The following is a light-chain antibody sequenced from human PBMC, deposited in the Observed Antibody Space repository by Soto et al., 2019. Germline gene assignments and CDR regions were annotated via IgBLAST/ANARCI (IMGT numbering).Light chain of an antibody. CDR1: SSDVGNYNL. V-gene: IGLV2-23*01. CDR2: EGS. Sequence: QSALTQPASVSGSPGQSITISCTGTSSDVGNYNLVSWYQQHPGKAPKLMIYEGSKRPSGVSNRFSGSKSGNTASLTISGLQAAEEADYYCCSYAGSRSYVFGTGTKLTVL. CDR3: CSYAGSRSYV. J-gene: IGLJ1*01.